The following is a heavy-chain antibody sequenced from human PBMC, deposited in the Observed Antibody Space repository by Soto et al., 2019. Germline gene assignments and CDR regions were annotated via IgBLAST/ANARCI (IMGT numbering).Heavy chain of an antibody. D-gene: IGHD7-27*01. CDR3: ARGRYCLTGRCFPNWFDS. V-gene: IGHV4-30-4*01. Sequence: SETQSLTCSVSGDSISNLDYFWAWIRQPPGQALEYIGYIYKSATTYYNPSFESRVAISVDTSKSQFSLNATSVTAADTAVYFCARGRYCLTGRCFPNWFDSWGQGALVTVS. J-gene: IGHJ5*01. CDR1: GDSISNLDYF. CDR2: IYKSATT.